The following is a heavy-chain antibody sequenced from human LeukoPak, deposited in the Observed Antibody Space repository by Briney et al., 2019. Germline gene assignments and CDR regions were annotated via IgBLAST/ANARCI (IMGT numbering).Heavy chain of an antibody. CDR3: VRGSTLRHYQY. V-gene: IGHV4-39*01. CDR2: LYYSGST. CDR1: GGSISSSTYY. D-gene: IGHD3-16*01. J-gene: IGHJ4*02. Sequence: PSETLSLTCTVSGGSISSSTYYWGWIRRPPGKGLEWIGSLYYSGSTYYNPSLKSRVTVSVDTSKHQFSLNLSSVTAADTAVYYCVRGSTLRHYQYWGQGTLVTVSS.